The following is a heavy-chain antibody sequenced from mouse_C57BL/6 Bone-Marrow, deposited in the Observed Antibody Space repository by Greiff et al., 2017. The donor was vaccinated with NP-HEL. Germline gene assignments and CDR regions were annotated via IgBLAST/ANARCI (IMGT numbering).Heavy chain of an antibody. D-gene: IGHD1-1*01. V-gene: IGHV5-9*01. Sequence: DVKLVESGGGLVKPGGSLKLSCAASGFTFSSYTMSWVRQTPEKRLEWVATISGGGGNTYYPDSVKGRFTISRDNAKNTLYLQMSSLRSEDTALYYCARHYYGFAYWGQGTLVTVSA. CDR3: ARHYYGFAY. CDR2: ISGGGGNT. CDR1: GFTFSSYT. J-gene: IGHJ3*01.